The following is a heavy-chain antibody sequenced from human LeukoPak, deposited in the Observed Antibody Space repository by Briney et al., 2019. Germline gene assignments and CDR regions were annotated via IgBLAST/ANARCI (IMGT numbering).Heavy chain of an antibody. D-gene: IGHD1-26*01. J-gene: IGHJ3*02. CDR1: GFTFSSYE. CDR3: ARTRPSGSLDDAFDI. V-gene: IGHV3-48*03. CDR2: ISSSGSTI. Sequence: PGGSLRLSCAASGFTFSSYEMNWVRQAPGKGLEWVSYISSSGSTIYYADSVKGRFTISRDNAKNSLYLQMNSLRDEDTAVYYCARTRPSGSLDDAFDIWGQGTMVTVSS.